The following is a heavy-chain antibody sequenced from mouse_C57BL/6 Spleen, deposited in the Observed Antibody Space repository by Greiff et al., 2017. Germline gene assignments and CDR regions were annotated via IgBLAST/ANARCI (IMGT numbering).Heavy chain of an antibody. CDR3: AREGEIYYDYRFAY. CDR2: IYPGDGDT. J-gene: IGHJ3*01. CDR1: GYAFSSYW. D-gene: IGHD2-4*01. Sequence: QVQLQQSGAELVKPGASVKISCKASGYAFSSYWMNWVKQRPGKGLEWIGQIYPGDGDTNYNGKFKGKATLTADKSSSTAYMQLSSLTSEDSAVYFCAREGEIYYDYRFAYWGQGTLVTVSA. V-gene: IGHV1-80*01.